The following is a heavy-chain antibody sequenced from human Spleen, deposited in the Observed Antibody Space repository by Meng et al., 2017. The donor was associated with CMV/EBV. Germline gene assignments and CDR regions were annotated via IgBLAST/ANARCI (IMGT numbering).Heavy chain of an antibody. CDR2: IIPILGTP. V-gene: IGHV1-69*08. D-gene: IGHD5-24*01. Sequence: SCKASGDTFSIYTISWGRQAPGQGLEWMGRIIPILGTPNYAQKFQGRLTITADKSTSTVYMELSSLISDDTAVYYCARGYNNYFDYWGQGTLVTVSS. CDR3: ARGYNNYFDY. J-gene: IGHJ4*02. CDR1: GDTFSIYT.